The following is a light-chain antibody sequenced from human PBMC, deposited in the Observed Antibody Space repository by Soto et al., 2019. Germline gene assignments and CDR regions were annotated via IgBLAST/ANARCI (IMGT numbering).Light chain of an antibody. Sequence: EIVMTQSPATLSVSPGERATLSCRASQSVSSNLAWYQQKPGQAPRLLIYGASLRATGIPARFSGSGSGTEFTLTISSLQSEDFAVYYCQQYNNWTLTFGGGTKVEIK. J-gene: IGKJ4*01. CDR1: QSVSSN. V-gene: IGKV3-15*01. CDR3: QQYNNWTLT. CDR2: GAS.